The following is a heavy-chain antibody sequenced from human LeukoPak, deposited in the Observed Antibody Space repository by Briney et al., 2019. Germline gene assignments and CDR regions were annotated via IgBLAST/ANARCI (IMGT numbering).Heavy chain of an antibody. J-gene: IGHJ4*02. CDR2: INAGNGNT. CDR1: GYTFTSYA. V-gene: IGHV1-3*01. CDR3: ARGWYSGYDGTLDY. D-gene: IGHD5-12*01. Sequence: ASVKVSCKASGYTFTSYAMHWVRQAPGQRLEWMGWINAGNGNTKYSQRFQGRVTITRDTSASTAYMELSSLRSEDTAVYYCARGWYSGYDGTLDYWGQGTLVTVSS.